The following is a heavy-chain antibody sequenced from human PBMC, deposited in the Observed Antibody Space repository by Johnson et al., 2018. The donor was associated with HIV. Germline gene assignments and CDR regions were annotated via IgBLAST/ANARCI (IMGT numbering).Heavy chain of an antibody. J-gene: IGHJ3*02. CDR1: GFTFSSYA. V-gene: IGHV3-30*04. Sequence: QVQLVESGGGWVQPGGSLRLSCAASGFTFSSYAMHWVRQAPGKGLEWVAVISYDGSNKYYADSLKGRFTISRDNSKNTLYLQMNSLRAEDTAVYYCARDFGLFLGKDDAFDIWGQGTMVTVSS. CDR3: ARDFGLFLGKDDAFDI. D-gene: IGHD7-27*01. CDR2: ISYDGSNK.